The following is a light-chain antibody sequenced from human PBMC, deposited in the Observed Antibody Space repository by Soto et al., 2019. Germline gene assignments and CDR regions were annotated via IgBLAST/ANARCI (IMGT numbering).Light chain of an antibody. V-gene: IGLV1-36*01. Sequence: QSVLTQPPSVSAAPRQRVTISCSGSSSNIGNNGVNWYQQLPGKAPKLLIYYDDLLPSGVSDRFSGSKSGTSASLAISGLQSEDEAEYYCSAWDDSLNGVVFGGGTKVTVL. J-gene: IGLJ2*01. CDR3: SAWDDSLNGVV. CDR1: SSNIGNNG. CDR2: YDD.